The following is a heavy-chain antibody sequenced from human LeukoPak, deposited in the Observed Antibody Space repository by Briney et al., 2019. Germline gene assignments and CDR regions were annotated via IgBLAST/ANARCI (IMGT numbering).Heavy chain of an antibody. Sequence: ASVKVSCKASGYTFTSYDINWVRQATGQGLEWMGIINPSGGSTSYAQKFQGRVTMTRDTSTSTVYMELSSLRSEDTAVYYCATSPPRYSSVLWGQGTLVTVSS. CDR1: GYTFTSYD. J-gene: IGHJ4*02. V-gene: IGHV1-46*01. CDR2: INPSGGST. D-gene: IGHD6-19*01. CDR3: ATSPPRYSSVL.